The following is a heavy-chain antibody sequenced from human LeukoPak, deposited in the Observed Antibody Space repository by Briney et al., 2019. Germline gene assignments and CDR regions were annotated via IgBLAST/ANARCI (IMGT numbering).Heavy chain of an antibody. Sequence: GGSLRLSCAASRFTFSPFGMHWVRQAPGKGLEWVAVIWYDGSNKNYADSVKGRFTISRDNSKNTLYLQMNSLRAEDTAVYYCARSAPRLEMATMGLDYWGQGSLVTVSS. CDR1: RFTFSPFG. J-gene: IGHJ4*02. CDR2: IWYDGSNK. V-gene: IGHV3-33*01. CDR3: ARSAPRLEMATMGLDY. D-gene: IGHD5-24*01.